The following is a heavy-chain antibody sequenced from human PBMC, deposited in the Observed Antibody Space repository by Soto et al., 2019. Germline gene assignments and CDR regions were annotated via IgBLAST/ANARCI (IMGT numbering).Heavy chain of an antibody. V-gene: IGHV4-4*02. CDR1: GGSISSINW. J-gene: IGHJ6*02. D-gene: IGHD5-12*01. CDR3: ARGGGPDIAYGMDV. Sequence: SETLSLTCAVSGGSISSINWWSWVRQPPGKGLKWIGEIYHSGSTTYNPSLKSRVTISVDKSKNQFSLKLKSVTAADTAIYYCARGGGPDIAYGMDVWGQGTTVTVSS. CDR2: IYHSGST.